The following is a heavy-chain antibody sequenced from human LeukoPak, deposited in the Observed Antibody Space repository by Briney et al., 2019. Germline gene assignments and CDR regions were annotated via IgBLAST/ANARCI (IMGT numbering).Heavy chain of an antibody. D-gene: IGHD6-19*01. CDR2: TYYRSKWYN. J-gene: IGHJ6*02. Sequence: SQTLSLTCAISGDSVSSNSAAWNWIRQSSSRGLEWLGRTYYRSKWYNDYAVSVKSRITINPDTSKNQFSLQLNSVTPEDTAVYYCAREGSGWGDYYYYGMDVWGQGTTVTVSS. CDR3: AREGSGWGDYYYYGMDV. CDR1: GDSVSSNSAA. V-gene: IGHV6-1*01.